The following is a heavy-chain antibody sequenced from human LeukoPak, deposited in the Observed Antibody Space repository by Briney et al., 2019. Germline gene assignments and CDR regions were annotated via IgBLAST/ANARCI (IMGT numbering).Heavy chain of an antibody. CDR1: GFTFSSYW. V-gene: IGHV3-74*01. D-gene: IGHD2-8*02. J-gene: IGHJ4*02. Sequence: GGSLRLSCAASGFTFSSYWMLWVRQAPGKGLVWVSRINSDGSSTSYADSVKGRFTISRDNAKNTLYLQMNSLRAEDTAVYYCARDQRGYWPIDWGQGTLVTVSS. CDR3: ARDQRGYWPID. CDR2: INSDGSST.